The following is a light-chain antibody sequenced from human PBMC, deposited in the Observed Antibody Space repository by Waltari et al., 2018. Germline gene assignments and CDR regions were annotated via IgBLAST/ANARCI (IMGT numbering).Light chain of an antibody. V-gene: IGKV1-5*03. CDR3: QQYRNLWT. CDR1: QSLSKR. J-gene: IGKJ1*01. CDR2: KAS. Sequence: DIQMTQSPSTLSASVGDRVTITCRASQSLSKRFACYQQKPGKAPKVLIYKASTLESGVPSRFSGSGSGTEFTLTISSLQPDDFATYYCQQYRNLWTFGQGTKVEIK.